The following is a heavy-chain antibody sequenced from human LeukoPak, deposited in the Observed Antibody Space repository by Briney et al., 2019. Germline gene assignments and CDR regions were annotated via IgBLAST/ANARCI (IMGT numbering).Heavy chain of an antibody. J-gene: IGHJ4*02. CDR2: IYYSGST. CDR1: GGSISSGDYY. CDR3: ARLGAGAHRAPRQTRSYYFDY. Sequence: SSETLSLTCTVSGGSISSGDYYWSWIRQPPGKGLEWIGYIYYSGSTYYNPSLKSRVTISVDTSKNQFSLKLSSVTAADTAVYYCARLGAGAHRAPRQTRSYYFDYWGQGTLVTVSS. D-gene: IGHD1-26*01. V-gene: IGHV4-30-4*08.